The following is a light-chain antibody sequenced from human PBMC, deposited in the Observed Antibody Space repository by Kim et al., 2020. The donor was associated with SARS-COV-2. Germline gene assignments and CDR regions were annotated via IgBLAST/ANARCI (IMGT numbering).Light chain of an antibody. CDR3: QHFGRSPPLYT. CDR2: GAS. J-gene: IGKJ2*01. CDR1: QSVSSNY. V-gene: IGKV3-20*01. Sequence: EVVLTQSPGTLSLSPGERATLSCRASQSVSSNYLAWYQQKPGQAPRLLIYGASSRATGIPDRFSGSGSGTDFTLTISRLEPEDFAVYYCQHFGRSPPLYTFGQGTKLEI.